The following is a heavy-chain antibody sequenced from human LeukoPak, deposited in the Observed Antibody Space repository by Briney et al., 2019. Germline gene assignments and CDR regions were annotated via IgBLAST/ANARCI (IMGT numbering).Heavy chain of an antibody. CDR1: GGSISSYY. D-gene: IGHD1-26*01. CDR3: ARENSGYNYYGMDV. Sequence: SETLSLTCTVSGGSISSYYWSWIRQPPGKGLEWIGYIYYSGSTNYNPSLKSRVTISVDTSKNQFSLNLSSVTAADTAVYYCARENSGYNYYGMDVWGRGTTVTVSS. V-gene: IGHV4-59*01. J-gene: IGHJ6*02. CDR2: IYYSGST.